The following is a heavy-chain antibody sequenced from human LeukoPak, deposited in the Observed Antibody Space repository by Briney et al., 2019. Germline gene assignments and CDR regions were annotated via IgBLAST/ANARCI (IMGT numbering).Heavy chain of an antibody. CDR3: AKGRGADDY. J-gene: IGHJ4*02. Sequence: PGGSLRLSCAASGFTFSSYAMSWVRQAPGKGLEWVSAISGSGGSTYYADSVKGRFTISRDTSKNTLYLQMISLRAEGTAVYYCAKGRGADDYWGQGTLVTVSS. CDR2: ISGSGGST. D-gene: IGHD3-10*01. CDR1: GFTFSSYA. V-gene: IGHV3-23*01.